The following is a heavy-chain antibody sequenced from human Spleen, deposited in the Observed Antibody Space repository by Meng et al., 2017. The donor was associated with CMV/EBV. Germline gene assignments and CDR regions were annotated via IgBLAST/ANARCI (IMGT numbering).Heavy chain of an antibody. Sequence: QVPLTESGPVQVTPSETLSLTCSVVGASMSDYYWSWIRQPAGKGLEWIGRIYTEGSINYNPSLKSRVTMSLDTSKNQFFLNLSSVTAADTAVYYCARGYSSGKTDYWGQGTLVTVSS. D-gene: IGHD6-19*01. CDR1: GASMSDYY. CDR3: ARGYSSGKTDY. CDR2: IYTEGSI. V-gene: IGHV4-4*07. J-gene: IGHJ4*02.